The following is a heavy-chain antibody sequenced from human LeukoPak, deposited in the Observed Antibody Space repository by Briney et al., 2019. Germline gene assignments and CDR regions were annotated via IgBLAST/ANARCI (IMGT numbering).Heavy chain of an antibody. Sequence: GASVKVSCEASGYTLTGYYMHWVRQAPGQGLEWMGWINPNSGGTNYAQKFQGRVTMTRDTSISTAYMELSRLISDDTAVYYCARVSTGSYRGEFDYWGQGTLVTVSS. D-gene: IGHD1-26*01. CDR3: ARVSTGSYRGEFDY. CDR1: GYTLTGYY. V-gene: IGHV1-2*02. CDR2: INPNSGGT. J-gene: IGHJ4*02.